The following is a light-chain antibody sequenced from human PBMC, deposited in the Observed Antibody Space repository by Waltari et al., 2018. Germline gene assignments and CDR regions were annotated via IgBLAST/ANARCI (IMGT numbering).Light chain of an antibody. CDR1: QSLNSW. V-gene: IGKV1-5*03. J-gene: IGKJ2*01. CDR2: KAS. Sequence: DIQMTQSPSTLSASIGDRVIFTCRASQSLNSWLAWYQQKPGKAPKLLIYKASNLASGVPSRFSGSGSGTEFTVTISSLQPDDLATYYCQQYDSFPYTFGQGTKLEIK. CDR3: QQYDSFPYT.